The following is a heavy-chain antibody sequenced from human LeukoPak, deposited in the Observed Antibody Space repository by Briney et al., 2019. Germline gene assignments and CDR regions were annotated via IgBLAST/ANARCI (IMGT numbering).Heavy chain of an antibody. D-gene: IGHD4-23*01. CDR2: INPDSGVT. V-gene: IGHV1-2*02. CDR1: GYTFTGYF. Sequence: ASVKVSCKTSGYTFTGYFMHWVRQAPGQGLEWLGWINPDSGVTKYAQKFQGRVTMTRDTSISTAYMELSRLRSDDTAVYYCATDYAGNSVPDYWGQGTLVTVSS. CDR3: ATDYAGNSVPDY. J-gene: IGHJ4*02.